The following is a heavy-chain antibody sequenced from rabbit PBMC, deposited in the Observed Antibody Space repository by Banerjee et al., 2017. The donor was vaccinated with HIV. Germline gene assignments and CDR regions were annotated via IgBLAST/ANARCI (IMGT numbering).Heavy chain of an antibody. D-gene: IGHD1-1*01. Sequence: AKGRFIISKTSSTTVTLQMTSLTAADTATYFCARSASGDDGLDLWGQGTLVTVS. CDR3: ARSASGDDGLDL. V-gene: IGHV1S40*01. J-gene: IGHJ4*01.